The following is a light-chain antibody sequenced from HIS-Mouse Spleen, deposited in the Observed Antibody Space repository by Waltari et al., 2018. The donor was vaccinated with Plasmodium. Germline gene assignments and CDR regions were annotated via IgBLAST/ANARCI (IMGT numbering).Light chain of an antibody. Sequence: SYDLTQPPSVSVSPGQTARITRSGEALPKQYAYCYRQKSGQAPVLVIYEDSKRPSGIPDRFSGSSSGTMATLTISGAQVEDEADYYCYSTDSSGNHRVFGGGTKLTVL. CDR3: YSTDSSGNHRV. J-gene: IGLJ3*02. V-gene: IGLV3-10*01. CDR1: ALPKQY. CDR2: EDS.